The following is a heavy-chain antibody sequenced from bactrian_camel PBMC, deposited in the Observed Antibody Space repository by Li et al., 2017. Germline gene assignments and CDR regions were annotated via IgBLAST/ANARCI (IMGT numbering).Heavy chain of an antibody. CDR1: GSYDSSFC. Sequence: HVQLVECGGGSVQAGGSLKLSCRASGSYDSSFCMGWFRQAPGKEREGVAAIDSDGSTGYANSVKGRFTVSINNAKSTMYLQMNDLKPKDTAIYYCAAATGRRQWVGCGSLQSYNHWGQGTQVTVS. CDR3: AAATGRRQWVGCGSLQSYNH. D-gene: IGHD3*01. V-gene: IGHV3-3*01. CDR2: IDSDGST. J-gene: IGHJ4*01.